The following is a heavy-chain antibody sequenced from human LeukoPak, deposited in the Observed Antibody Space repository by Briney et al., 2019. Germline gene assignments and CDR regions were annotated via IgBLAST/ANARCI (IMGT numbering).Heavy chain of an antibody. CDR3: ARVRLDYYYGMDV. V-gene: IGHV1-69*13. CDR1: GGTFSSYA. J-gene: IGHJ6*04. CDR2: IVPIFGTA. Sequence: SVKVSCKASGGTFSSYAISWVRQAPGQGLEWMGGIVPIFGTANYAQRFQGRVTITADESTSTAYMELSSLRSEDTAVYYCARVRLDYYYGMDVWGKGTTVTVSS. D-gene: IGHD6-19*01.